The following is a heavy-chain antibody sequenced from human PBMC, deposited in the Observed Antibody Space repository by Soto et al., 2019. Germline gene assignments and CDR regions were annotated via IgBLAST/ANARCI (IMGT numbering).Heavy chain of an antibody. J-gene: IGHJ4*02. V-gene: IGHV3-9*01. CDR1: GFTFDDYA. CDR2: ISWNSGSI. D-gene: IGHD1-7*01. Sequence: GGSLRLSCAASGFTFDDYAMHWVRQAPGKGLEWVSGISWNSGSIGYADSVKGRFTISRDNAKNSLYLQMNSLRAEDTALYYCAKDMFPNWNYIPGDFDYWGQGTLVTVSS. CDR3: AKDMFPNWNYIPGDFDY.